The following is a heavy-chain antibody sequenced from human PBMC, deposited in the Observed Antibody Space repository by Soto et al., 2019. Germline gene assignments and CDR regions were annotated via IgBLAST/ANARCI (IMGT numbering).Heavy chain of an antibody. CDR2: IQYDGSTE. D-gene: IGHD5-12*01. CDR1: GFIFSSYG. V-gene: IGHV3-33*01. CDR3: ARVKQGRGGYDSPFDY. Sequence: QVQLVESGGGVVQPGKSLRLSCAPSGFIFSSYGMHWVRQAPGKGLEWVAVIQYDGSTEFYADSVRGRFTISRDNSKNRLYLQMNSLRAEDTAIYYCARVKQGRGGYDSPFDYWGQGTLVTVSS. J-gene: IGHJ4*02.